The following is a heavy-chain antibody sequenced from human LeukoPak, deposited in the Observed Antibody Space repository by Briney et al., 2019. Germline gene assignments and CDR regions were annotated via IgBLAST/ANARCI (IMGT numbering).Heavy chain of an antibody. CDR2: IYYSGST. V-gene: IGHV4-59*02. J-gene: IGHJ6*03. CDR3: ARTTEGGYTYNYFYYYYMDV. CDR1: GGSVSDYY. D-gene: IGHD5-18*01. Sequence: SETLSLTCTVSGGSVSDYYWGWIRQPPGKGLEWIGYIYYSGSTNYNPSLKSRISISVDTSKNQFSLKLSSVTAADTAVYYCARTTEGGYTYNYFYYYYMDVWGKGTTVTISS.